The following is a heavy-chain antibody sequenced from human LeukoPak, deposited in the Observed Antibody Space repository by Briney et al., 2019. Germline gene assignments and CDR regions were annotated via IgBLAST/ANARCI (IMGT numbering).Heavy chain of an antibody. J-gene: IGHJ4*02. CDR3: AIDFIVVVPAAREDY. CDR1: GFTFSSYS. Sequence: PGGSLRLSCAASGFTFSSYSMNWVRQAPGKGLEWVSYISSSSSTIYYADSVKGRFTISRDNSKNTLYLQMNSLRAEDTAVYYCAIDFIVVVPAAREDYWGQGTLVTVSS. CDR2: ISSSSSTI. D-gene: IGHD2-2*01. V-gene: IGHV3-48*01.